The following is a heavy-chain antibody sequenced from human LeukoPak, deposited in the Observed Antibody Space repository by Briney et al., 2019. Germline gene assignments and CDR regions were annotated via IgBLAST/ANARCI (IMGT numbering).Heavy chain of an antibody. J-gene: IGHJ4*02. V-gene: IGHV3-64*05. Sequence: GGSLRLSCSASGFAFSRYGMHWVSQARGKGLEYVSSISSSGGSTNYADSVKGRFTISRDNSKNTLYVDMSSLRPEDTAVYYCVKDRGGDSVFDYWGQGTLVTVSS. D-gene: IGHD4-17*01. CDR2: ISSSGGST. CDR1: GFAFSRYG. CDR3: VKDRGGDSVFDY.